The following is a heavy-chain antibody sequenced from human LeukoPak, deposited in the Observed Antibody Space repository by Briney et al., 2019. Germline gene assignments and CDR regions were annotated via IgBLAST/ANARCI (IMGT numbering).Heavy chain of an antibody. D-gene: IGHD3-16*01. CDR2: ISGSGGTGT. CDR3: AKVLITAGHFDY. CDR1: GFTFSSYA. J-gene: IGHJ4*02. V-gene: IGHV3-23*01. Sequence: GGSLRLSCAASGFTFSSYAMSWVRQAPGKGLEWVSAISGSGGTGTYYADSVKGRFTISRDNSKNTLYLQMNSLRAEDTAVYYCAKVLITAGHFDYWGQGTLVTVSS.